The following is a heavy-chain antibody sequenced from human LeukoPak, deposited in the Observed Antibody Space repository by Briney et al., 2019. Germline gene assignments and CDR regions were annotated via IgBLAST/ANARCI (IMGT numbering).Heavy chain of an antibody. J-gene: IGHJ4*02. D-gene: IGHD3-3*01. V-gene: IGHV3-7*01. Sequence: GGSLRLSCAASGFTFSSYWMSWVRQAPGKGLEWVANIKQDGSEKYYVDSVKGRFTISRDNAKNSLYLQMNSLRAEDTAVYYCARDNGRRKYYDFWSGYYPPDYWGQGTLVTVSS. CDR2: IKQDGSEK. CDR3: ARDNGRRKYYDFWSGYYPPDY. CDR1: GFTFSSYW.